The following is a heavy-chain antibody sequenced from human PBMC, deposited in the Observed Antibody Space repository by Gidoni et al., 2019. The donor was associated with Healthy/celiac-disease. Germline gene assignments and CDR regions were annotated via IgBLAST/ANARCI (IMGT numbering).Heavy chain of an antibody. CDR1: GFTFSSYS. CDR2: ISSSSSYI. CDR3: ARAGSHLTYDGFGY. J-gene: IGHJ4*02. D-gene: IGHD3-3*01. Sequence: EVQLVESGGGLVKPGGSLRLSFAASGFTFSSYSMNWVRQAPGKGLEWVSSISSSSSYIYYADSVKGRFTISRDNAKNSLYLQMNSLRAEDTAVYYCARAGSHLTYDGFGYWGQGTLVTVSS. V-gene: IGHV3-21*01.